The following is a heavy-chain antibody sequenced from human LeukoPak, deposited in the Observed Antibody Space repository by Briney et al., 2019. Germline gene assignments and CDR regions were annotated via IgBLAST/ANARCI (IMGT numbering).Heavy chain of an antibody. V-gene: IGHV3-30-3*01. D-gene: IGHD3-22*01. CDR1: GFTFSSYA. Sequence: GGSLRLSCAASGFTFSSYAMHWVRQAPGKGLEWVAVISYDGSNKYYTDSVKGRFTISRDNSKNTLYLQMNSLRAEDTAVYYCARAHIVVVITPFDYWGQGTLVTVSS. J-gene: IGHJ4*02. CDR2: ISYDGSNK. CDR3: ARAHIVVVITPFDY.